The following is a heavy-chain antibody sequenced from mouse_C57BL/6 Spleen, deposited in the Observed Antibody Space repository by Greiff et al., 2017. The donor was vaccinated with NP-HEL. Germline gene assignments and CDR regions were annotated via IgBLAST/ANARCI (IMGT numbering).Heavy chain of an antibody. CDR2: INPNNGGT. D-gene: IGHD2-4*01. J-gene: IGHJ1*03. Sequence: VQLKQSGPELVKPGASVKMSCKASGYTFTDYNMHWVKQSHGKSLEWIGYINPNNGGTSYNQKFKGKATLTVNKSSSTAYMELRSLTSEDSAVYYCAKERYDYDGYFDVWGTGTTVTVSS. CDR1: GYTFTDYN. CDR3: AKERYDYDGYFDV. V-gene: IGHV1-22*01.